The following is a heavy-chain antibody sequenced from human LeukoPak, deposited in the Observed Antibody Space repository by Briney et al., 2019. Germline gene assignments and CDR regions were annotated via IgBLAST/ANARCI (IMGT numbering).Heavy chain of an antibody. CDR2: INHSGST. CDR1: GGSFSGYY. J-gene: IGHJ5*02. V-gene: IGHV4-34*01. CDR3: ARGGYYGWFDP. Sequence: KPSETLSLTCAVYGGSFSGYYWSWIRQPPGKGLEWIGEINHSGSTNYNPSLKSRVTISVDTSKNQFSLKLSSVTAADTAVYYCARGGYYGWFDPWGQGTLVTVSS. D-gene: IGHD3-10*01.